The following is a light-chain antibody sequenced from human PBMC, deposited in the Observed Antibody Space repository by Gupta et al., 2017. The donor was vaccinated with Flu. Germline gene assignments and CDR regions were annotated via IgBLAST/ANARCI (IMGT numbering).Light chain of an antibody. CDR1: QSIIRDY. CDR2: GVF. J-gene: IGKJ4*01. V-gene: IGKV3-20*01. CDR3: QQYEWSPLT. Sequence: GTLYLSPRERATRSCRASQSIIRDYLAWYQQKPGQPPRLLIHGVFKRATGIPDRFSGSGSGTDFTLTISRLEPEDFAVYYCQQYEWSPLTFGGGTKVEIK.